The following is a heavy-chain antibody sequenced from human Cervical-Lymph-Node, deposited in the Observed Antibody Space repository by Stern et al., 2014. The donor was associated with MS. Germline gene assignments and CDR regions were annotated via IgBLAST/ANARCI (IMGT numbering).Heavy chain of an antibody. CDR1: GYSFTSYW. Sequence: EVQLVQSGAEVKKPGESLKISCKGSGYSFTSYWIGWVRQMPGKGLEWVGFSYPGYSHTICSPSFQGQVPISADKSISTAFLQWSSLKASDTAMYYCARPTVTSGYFDYWGQGTLVTCSS. J-gene: IGHJ4*02. CDR2: SYPGYSHT. CDR3: ARPTVTSGYFDY. D-gene: IGHD4-17*01. V-gene: IGHV5-51*01.